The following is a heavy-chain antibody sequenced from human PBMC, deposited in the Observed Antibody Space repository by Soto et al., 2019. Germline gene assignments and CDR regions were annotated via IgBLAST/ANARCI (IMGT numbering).Heavy chain of an antibody. CDR3: ARLPPTTVTTNNAFDI. Sequence: ASVKVSCKASGGTFSSYAISWVRQAPGQGLEWMGGIIPIFGTANYAQKFQGRVTITADESTSTAYMELSSLRSEDTAVYYCARLPPTTVTTNNAFDIWGQGTMVTVSS. CDR2: IIPIFGTA. V-gene: IGHV1-69*13. CDR1: GGTFSSYA. D-gene: IGHD4-17*01. J-gene: IGHJ3*02.